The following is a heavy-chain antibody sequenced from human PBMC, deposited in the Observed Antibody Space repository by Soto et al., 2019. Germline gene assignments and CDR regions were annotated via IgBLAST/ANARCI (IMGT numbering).Heavy chain of an antibody. D-gene: IGHD3-3*01. CDR1: GFTFTSSA. CDR2: IVVGSGNT. V-gene: IGHV1-58*02. Sequence: SVKVSCKASGFTFTSSAMQWVRQARGQRLEWIGWIVVGSGNTNYAQRFQERVTITRDMSTSTAYMELSSLRSEDTAVYYCAAKAADYDFWSGYYAAFDIWGQGTMVTVSS. CDR3: AAKAADYDFWSGYYAAFDI. J-gene: IGHJ3*02.